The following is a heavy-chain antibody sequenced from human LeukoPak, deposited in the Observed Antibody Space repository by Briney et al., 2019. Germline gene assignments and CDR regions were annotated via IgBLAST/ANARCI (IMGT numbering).Heavy chain of an antibody. Sequence: GGSLRLSCAASGFTFSSYAMSWVRQAPGKGLEWVSAISGSGGSTYYADSVKGRFSISRDNSKNTLYLQMNSLRAEDTAVYYCAKDHAVTTYFDYWGQGTLVTVSS. D-gene: IGHD4-17*01. CDR3: AKDHAVTTYFDY. CDR2: ISGSGGST. J-gene: IGHJ4*02. CDR1: GFTFSSYA. V-gene: IGHV3-23*01.